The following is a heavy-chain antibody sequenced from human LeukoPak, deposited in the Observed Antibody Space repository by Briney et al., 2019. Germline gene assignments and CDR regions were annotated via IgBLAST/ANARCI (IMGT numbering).Heavy chain of an antibody. Sequence: GGSLRLSCAASGFTFSSYEMNWVRQAPGKGLEWVSYISSSGSTIYYADSVKGRFTISRDNSKNTLYLQMNSLRAEDTAVYYCAKDHAVTTDNYYYYYYMDVWGKGTTVTISS. D-gene: IGHD4-17*01. CDR3: AKDHAVTTDNYYYYYYMDV. CDR2: ISSSGSTI. CDR1: GFTFSSYE. J-gene: IGHJ6*03. V-gene: IGHV3-48*03.